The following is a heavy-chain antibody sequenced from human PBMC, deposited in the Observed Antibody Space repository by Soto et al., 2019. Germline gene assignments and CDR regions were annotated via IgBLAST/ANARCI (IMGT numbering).Heavy chain of an antibody. CDR3: AALPVGYSYASRVDY. J-gene: IGHJ4*02. Sequence: SVKVSCKASGFTFTRSSVQWVRQARGQRLEWIGWIVVGSGNTNYAQKFQERVTITRDMSTSTAYMELSSLRSEDTAVYYCAALPVGYSYASRVDYWGQGTLVTVSS. D-gene: IGHD5-18*01. V-gene: IGHV1-58*01. CDR2: IVVGSGNT. CDR1: GFTFTRSS.